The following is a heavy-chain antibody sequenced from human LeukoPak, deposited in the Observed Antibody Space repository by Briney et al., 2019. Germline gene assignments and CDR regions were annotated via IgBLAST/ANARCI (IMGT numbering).Heavy chain of an antibody. D-gene: IGHD1-7*01. J-gene: IGHJ4*02. V-gene: IGHV3-7*01. CDR1: GFTFSSYW. CDR3: ARDNWNYESHYFDY. Sequence: PGGSLRLSCAASGFTFSSYWMSWVRQAPGKGLEWVANIKQDGSEKYYVDSVKGRFTISRDNAKNSLYLQMNSLRAEDTAVYYCARDNWNYESHYFDYWGREPWSPSPQ. CDR2: IKQDGSEK.